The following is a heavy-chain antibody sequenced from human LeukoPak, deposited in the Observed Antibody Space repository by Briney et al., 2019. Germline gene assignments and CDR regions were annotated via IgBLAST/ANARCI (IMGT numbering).Heavy chain of an antibody. J-gene: IGHJ4*02. Sequence: GSSVKVSCKASGFTFNRYGISWVRQAPGQGLAWMGWISAYNGDTNYAQKFQGRVTMTTDTSTSTAYMELRSLISDDTAVYYCARDPSNTSGRYAYFDYWGQGTLVTVSS. CDR2: ISAYNGDT. D-gene: IGHD6-19*01. V-gene: IGHV1-18*01. CDR3: ARDPSNTSGRYAYFDY. CDR1: GFTFNRYG.